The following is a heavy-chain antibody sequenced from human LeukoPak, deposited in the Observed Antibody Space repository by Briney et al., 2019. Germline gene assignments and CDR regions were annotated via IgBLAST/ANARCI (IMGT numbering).Heavy chain of an antibody. D-gene: IGHD1-26*01. CDR1: GFTFSSYS. Sequence: GGSLRLSCAASGFTFSSYSMNWVRQAPRKGLEWVSSISSSSSYIYYADSVKGRFTISRDNAKNSLYLQMNSLRAEDTAVYYCARVGATFYDYWGQGTLVTVSS. CDR3: ARVGATFYDY. V-gene: IGHV3-21*01. J-gene: IGHJ4*02. CDR2: ISSSSSYI.